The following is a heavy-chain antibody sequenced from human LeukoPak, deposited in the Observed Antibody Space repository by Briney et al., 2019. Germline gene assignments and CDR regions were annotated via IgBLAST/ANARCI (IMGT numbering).Heavy chain of an antibody. CDR3: VRGVDIVVVVAATRMPALDY. J-gene: IGHJ4*02. V-gene: IGHV4-34*01. CDR1: GGSFSGYY. D-gene: IGHD2-15*01. CDR2: INHSGST. Sequence: SETLSLTCAVYGGSFSGYYWSWIRQPPGKGLEWIGEINHSGSTNYNPSLKSRVTISVDTSKNQFSLKLSSVTAADTAVYYCVRGVDIVVVVAATRMPALDYWGQGTLVTVSS.